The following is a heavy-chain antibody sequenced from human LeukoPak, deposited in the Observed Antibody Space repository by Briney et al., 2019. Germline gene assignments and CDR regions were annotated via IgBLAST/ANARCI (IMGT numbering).Heavy chain of an antibody. CDR1: GVPISSHY. D-gene: IGHD6-13*01. Sequence: SETLSLTCTVSGVPISSHYWSWIRQPPGMGLEWIGYIYYSGATSYNPSLKSRVTISMDTSKNQVSLKLHTVTAADTALYFCARGGIAAAALVHLDYWGQGTLVTVSS. CDR3: ARGGIAAAALVHLDY. V-gene: IGHV4-59*11. CDR2: IYYSGAT. J-gene: IGHJ4*02.